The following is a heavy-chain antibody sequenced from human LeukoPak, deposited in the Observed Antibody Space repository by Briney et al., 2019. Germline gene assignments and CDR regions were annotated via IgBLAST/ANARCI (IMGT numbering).Heavy chain of an antibody. D-gene: IGHD3-22*01. CDR3: AIHPSDSSGYFSY. Sequence: ASMKVSCKASGYTFISCAINWVRQAPGQGLEYMGWIDTKTGNPTYAQGFTGRYVFSLDTSVSTAYLQISSLKAEDTAVYYCAIHPSDSSGYFSYWGQGALVSVSS. CDR1: GYTFISCA. CDR2: IDTKTGNP. J-gene: IGHJ4*02. V-gene: IGHV7-4-1*02.